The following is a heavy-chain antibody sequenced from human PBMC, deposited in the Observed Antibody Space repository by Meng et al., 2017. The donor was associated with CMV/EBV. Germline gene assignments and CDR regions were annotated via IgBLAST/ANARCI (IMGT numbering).Heavy chain of an antibody. D-gene: IGHD2-2*01. V-gene: IGHV4-34*01. J-gene: IGHJ2*01. Sequence: GSFGGYYWSWNRQPPGKGLEWIGEINHSGSTNYNPSLKSRVTISVDTSKNQFSLKLSSVTAADTAVYYCARGRYCSSTSCPRGYFDLWGRGTLVTVSS. CDR1: GSFGGYY. CDR3: ARGRYCSSTSCPRGYFDL. CDR2: INHSGST.